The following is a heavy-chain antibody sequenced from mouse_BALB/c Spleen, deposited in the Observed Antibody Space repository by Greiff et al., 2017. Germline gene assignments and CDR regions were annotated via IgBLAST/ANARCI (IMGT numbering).Heavy chain of an antibody. J-gene: IGHJ4*01. Sequence: EVKVVESGGGLVQPGGSRKLSCAASGFTFSSFGMHWVRQAPEKGLEWVAYISSGSSTIYYADTVKGRFTISRDNPKNTLFLQMTSLRSEDTAMYYCARSAPYPYYAMDYWGQGTSVTVSS. D-gene: IGHD6-5*01. CDR2: ISSGSSTI. V-gene: IGHV5-17*02. CDR1: GFTFSSFG. CDR3: ARSAPYPYYAMDY.